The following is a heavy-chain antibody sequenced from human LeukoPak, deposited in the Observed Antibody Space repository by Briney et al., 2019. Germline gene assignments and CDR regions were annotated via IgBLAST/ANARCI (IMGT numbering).Heavy chain of an antibody. V-gene: IGHV3-23*01. J-gene: IGHJ5*02. Sequence: GGSLRLSCAASGFTFSSYAMSWVRQAPGKGLEWVSAISGSGGSTYYADSVKGRFTISRDNSKNTLYLQMNSLRAEDTAVYYCAKDGYCTNGVCQGNWFDPWGQGTLVTVSS. D-gene: IGHD2-8*01. CDR3: AKDGYCTNGVCQGNWFDP. CDR2: ISGSGGST. CDR1: GFTFSSYA.